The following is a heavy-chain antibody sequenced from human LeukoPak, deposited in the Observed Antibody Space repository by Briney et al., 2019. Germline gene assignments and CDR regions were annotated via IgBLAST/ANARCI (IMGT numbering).Heavy chain of an antibody. CDR2: ISAYNGNT. J-gene: IGHJ4*02. Sequence: ASVKVSCKASGYTFTSYGISWVRQAPGQGLEWMGWISAYNGNTSYAQKLQGRVTMTTDTSTSTAYMELRSLRSDDTAVYYCARDKPLTTVTTYYFDYWGQGTLVTVSS. V-gene: IGHV1-18*01. CDR3: ARDKPLTTVTTYYFDY. CDR1: GYTFTSYG. D-gene: IGHD4-17*01.